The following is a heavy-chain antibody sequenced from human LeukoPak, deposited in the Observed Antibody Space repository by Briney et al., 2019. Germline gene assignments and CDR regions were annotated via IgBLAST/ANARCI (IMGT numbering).Heavy chain of an antibody. J-gene: IGHJ1*01. CDR1: GYTFTSYD. Sequence: ASVKVSCKASGYTFTSYDINWVRQATGQGLEWMGWMNPNSGNTGYAQKFQGRVTMTRNTSISTAYMELNSLRAEDTAVYYCARGHSSGWYKVPEYIQHWGQGTLVTVSS. CDR3: ARGHSSGWYKVPEYIQH. D-gene: IGHD6-19*01. V-gene: IGHV1-8*01. CDR2: MNPNSGNT.